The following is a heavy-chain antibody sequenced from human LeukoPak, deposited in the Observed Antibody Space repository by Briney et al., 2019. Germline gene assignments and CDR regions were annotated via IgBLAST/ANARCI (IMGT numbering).Heavy chain of an antibody. CDR1: GFTFSSYG. V-gene: IGHV3-33*01. CDR3: ASPPLNYYGSGSYYFGY. D-gene: IGHD3-10*01. Sequence: GGSLRLSCAASGFTFSSYGMHWVRQAPGKGLEWVALIWYDGSNKNYADSVKGRFTISRDNSKNTLYLQMNSLRPEDTAVYYCASPPLNYYGSGSYYFGYWGQGTLVGVSS. CDR2: IWYDGSNK. J-gene: IGHJ4*02.